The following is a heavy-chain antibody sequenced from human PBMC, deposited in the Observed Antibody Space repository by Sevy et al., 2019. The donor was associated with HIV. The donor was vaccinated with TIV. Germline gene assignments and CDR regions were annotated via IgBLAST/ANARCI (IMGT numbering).Heavy chain of an antibody. Sequence: SETLSLTCTVSGGSISSYYWSWIRQPPGKGLEWVGYIYYSGSTNYNPSLKSRVTISVDTSKNQCSLKLSSVTAADTAVYYCASALRQWLGKYYYYYGMDVWGQGTTVTVSS. CDR3: ASALRQWLGKYYYYYGMDV. J-gene: IGHJ6*02. CDR2: IYYSGST. V-gene: IGHV4-59*01. CDR1: GGSISSYY. D-gene: IGHD6-19*01.